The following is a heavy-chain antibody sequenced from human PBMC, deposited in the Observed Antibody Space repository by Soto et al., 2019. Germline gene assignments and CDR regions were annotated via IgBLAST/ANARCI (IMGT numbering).Heavy chain of an antibody. D-gene: IGHD1-26*01. CDR3: AAHSGTYSFDY. V-gene: IGHV4-4*02. Sequence: QVQLQESGPGLVKPSGTLSLTCAVSGGFISSSNWWSWVRQPPGKGLEWIGEIYHSGTTNYNPSLKGRVTISVDKSKNQFSLKLNSVTAADTAVYYCAAHSGTYSFDYWGQGTLVTVSS. J-gene: IGHJ4*02. CDR2: IYHSGTT. CDR1: GGFISSSNW.